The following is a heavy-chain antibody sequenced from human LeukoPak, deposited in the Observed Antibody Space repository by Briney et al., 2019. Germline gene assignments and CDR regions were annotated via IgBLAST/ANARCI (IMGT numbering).Heavy chain of an antibody. CDR3: AKFPSYYYDSHIDY. D-gene: IGHD3-22*01. V-gene: IGHV3-23*01. CDR2: ISASDGSA. Sequence: GRSLRLSCAASGFTFSSYAMSWVRQAPEKGLEWVSAISASDGSAYYADSVKGRFTISRDNSKNTLYLQMNSLRAEDTAVYYCAKFPSYYYDSHIDYWGQGTLVTVSS. J-gene: IGHJ4*02. CDR1: GFTFSSYA.